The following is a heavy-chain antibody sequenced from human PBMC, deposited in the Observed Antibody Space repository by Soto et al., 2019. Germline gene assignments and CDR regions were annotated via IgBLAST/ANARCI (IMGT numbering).Heavy chain of an antibody. Sequence: SETLSLTCAVSGGCISSRNWWSWVRQPPGKGLEWIGEIYHSGSTNYNPSLKSRVTISVDKSKNQFSLKLSSVTAADTAVYYCARVHGDYPFDPWGQGTLVTVSS. CDR2: IYHSGST. V-gene: IGHV4-4*02. J-gene: IGHJ5*02. D-gene: IGHD4-17*01. CDR3: ARVHGDYPFDP. CDR1: GGCISSRNW.